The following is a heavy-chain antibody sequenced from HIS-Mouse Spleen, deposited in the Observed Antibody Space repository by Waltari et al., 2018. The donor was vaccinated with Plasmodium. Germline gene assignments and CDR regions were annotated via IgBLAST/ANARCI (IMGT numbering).Heavy chain of an antibody. J-gene: IGHJ3*02. D-gene: IGHD6-6*01. CDR3: ARGMKSSSSAFDI. Sequence: EVQLVESGGGLIQPGGSLRLSCAASGFTVSRHYISWVRQAPGKGLEWVSVIYSGGSTYYADSVKGRFTISRDNSKNTLYLQMNSLRAEDTAVYYCARGMKSSSSAFDIWGQGTMVTVSS. V-gene: IGHV3-53*01. CDR1: GFTVSRHY. CDR2: IYSGGST.